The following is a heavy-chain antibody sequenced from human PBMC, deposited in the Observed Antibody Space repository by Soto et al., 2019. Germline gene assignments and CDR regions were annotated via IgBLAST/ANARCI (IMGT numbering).Heavy chain of an antibody. CDR1: GFTFSSYW. V-gene: IGHV3-7*03. Sequence: EVQLVESGGGLVQPGGSLRLSCAASGFTFSSYWMSWVRQAPGKGLEWVANIKQDGSEKYYVDSVKGRFTISRDNAKNSLYLQMNSLRAEDTAVYYCAREEAGSSWYLRAYYYYGMDVWGQGTTVTVSS. CDR2: IKQDGSEK. D-gene: IGHD6-13*01. CDR3: AREEAGSSWYLRAYYYYGMDV. J-gene: IGHJ6*02.